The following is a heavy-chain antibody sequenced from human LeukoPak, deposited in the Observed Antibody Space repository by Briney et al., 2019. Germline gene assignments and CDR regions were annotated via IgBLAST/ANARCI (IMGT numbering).Heavy chain of an antibody. J-gene: IGHJ4*02. CDR1: GFNFDTYG. CDR3: ANDGRYIPSYDY. Sequence: GGSLRLSCAASGFNFDTYGMHWVRQAPGKGLEWVAFIRYDGSYKYYTDSVKGRFTISRDNSKNTLYLQMNSLRGDDTAVYHRANDGRYIPSYDYWGQGILVTVSS. CDR2: IRYDGSYK. D-gene: IGHD1-1*01. V-gene: IGHV3-30*02.